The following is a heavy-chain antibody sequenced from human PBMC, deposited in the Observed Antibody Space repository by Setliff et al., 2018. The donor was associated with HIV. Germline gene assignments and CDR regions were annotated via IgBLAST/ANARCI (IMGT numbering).Heavy chain of an antibody. D-gene: IGHD3-16*01. CDR3: ARAGRRTGHSYTWFDP. CDR2: IYHTEYT. CDR1: GGSLSSDNW. V-gene: IGHV4-4*02. J-gene: IGHJ5*02. Sequence: SETLSLTCAVSGGSLSSDNWWTWVRQPPGKGLEWTGEIYHTEYTNYSPSLKSRVTISIDTSKNQFSLKLNSVTAADTAVYYCARAGRRTGHSYTWFDPWGQGTLVTVSS.